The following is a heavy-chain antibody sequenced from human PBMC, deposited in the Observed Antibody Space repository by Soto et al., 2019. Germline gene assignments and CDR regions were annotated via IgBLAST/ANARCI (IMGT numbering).Heavy chain of an antibody. V-gene: IGHV2-26*01. Sequence: SGPTLVNPTETLTLTCTVSGFSLSNARMGVSWIRQPPGKALEWLAHIFSNDEKSYSTSLKSRLTISKDTSKSQVVLTMTNMDPVDTATYYCARISPQGGEQNWFDPWGQGTLVNVSS. D-gene: IGHD1-26*01. CDR3: ARISPQGGEQNWFDP. CDR1: GFSLSNARMG. J-gene: IGHJ5*02. CDR2: IFSNDEK.